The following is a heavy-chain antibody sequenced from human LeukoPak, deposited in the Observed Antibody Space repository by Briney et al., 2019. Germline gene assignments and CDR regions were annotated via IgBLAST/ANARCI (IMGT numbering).Heavy chain of an antibody. J-gene: IGHJ6*03. CDR1: GWTLLRYY. D-gene: IGHD2-2*01. CDR2: INPNSGGT. V-gene: IGHV1-2*02. Sequence: SVTVSRMACGWTLLRYYMHWVGQAPGRGLEWVGWINPNSGGTHYVQKFQGRVTMTRDTSSSTDYMELSRLSSDGTAGCDCLRSCSSISCTGDYYYMDVWGKGTTVTVSS. CDR3: LRSCSSISCTGDYYYMDV.